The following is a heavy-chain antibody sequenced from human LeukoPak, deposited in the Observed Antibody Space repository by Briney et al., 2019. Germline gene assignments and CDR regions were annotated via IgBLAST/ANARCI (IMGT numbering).Heavy chain of an antibody. J-gene: IGHJ5*02. CDR3: ARARITMVRGGPNWFDP. V-gene: IGHV1-69*13. CDR2: IIPIFGTA. CDR1: GGTFSSYA. Sequence: ASVKVSCKASGGTFSSYAISWVRQAPGQGLEWMGGIIPIFGTANYTQKFQGRVTITADESTSTAYMELSSLRSEDTAVYYCARARITMVRGGPNWFDPWGQGTLVTVSS. D-gene: IGHD3-10*01.